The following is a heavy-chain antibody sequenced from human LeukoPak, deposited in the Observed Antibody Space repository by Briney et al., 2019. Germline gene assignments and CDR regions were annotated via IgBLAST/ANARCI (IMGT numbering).Heavy chain of an antibody. Sequence: ASVKVSCKASGYTFTSYGISWVRQAPGQGLEWMGWISAYNGNTNYAQKFQGRVTMTRNTSISTAYKELSSLRSEDTAVYYCARGVLRYFDWLLYMSARDYYYYYGMDVWGQGTTVTVSS. CDR2: ISAYNGNT. D-gene: IGHD3-9*01. V-gene: IGHV1-18*01. CDR3: ARGVLRYFDWLLYMSARDYYYYYGMDV. J-gene: IGHJ6*02. CDR1: GYTFTSYG.